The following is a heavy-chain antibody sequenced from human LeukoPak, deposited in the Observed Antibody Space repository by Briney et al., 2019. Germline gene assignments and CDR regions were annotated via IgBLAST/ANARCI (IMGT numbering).Heavy chain of an antibody. J-gene: IGHJ3*02. V-gene: IGHV1-18*01. CDR1: GGTFSSYA. CDR3: AREGSAFDI. Sequence: ASVKVSCKASGGTFSSYAINWMRQAPGQGLEWMGWISSYNGNTNYAQKLQGRVTMTTDTSTSTAYMELRSLRSDDTAVYYCAREGSAFDIWGQGTTVTVSS. CDR2: ISSYNGNT.